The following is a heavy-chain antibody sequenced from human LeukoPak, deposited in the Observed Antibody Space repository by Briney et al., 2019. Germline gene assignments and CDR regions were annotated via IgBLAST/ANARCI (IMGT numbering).Heavy chain of an antibody. V-gene: IGHV1-18*01. CDR1: GYTFTSYG. CDR2: ISAYNGNT. CDR3: ARRGYYDSSGYLFY. J-gene: IGHJ4*02. D-gene: IGHD3-22*01. Sequence: ASVKVSCKASGYTFTSYGISWVRQAPGQGLERMGWISAYNGNTNYAQKLQGRVTMTTDTSTSTAYMELRSLRSDDTAVYYCARRGYYDSSGYLFYWGQGTLVTVSS.